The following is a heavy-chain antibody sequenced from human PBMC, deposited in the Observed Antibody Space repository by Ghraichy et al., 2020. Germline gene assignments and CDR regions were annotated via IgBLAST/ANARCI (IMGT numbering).Heavy chain of an antibody. CDR1: GFTFNNCA. CDR3: AKENAFWSGLTHGMDV. Sequence: GESLNISCAASGFTFNNCAMSWVRQAPGKGLEWVSAISGSGGSTYYADSVKGRFTISRDNSKNTLYLQMNSLRAEDTAVYYCAKENAFWSGLTHGMDVWGQGTTVTVSS. J-gene: IGHJ6*02. CDR2: ISGSGGST. D-gene: IGHD3-3*01. V-gene: IGHV3-23*01.